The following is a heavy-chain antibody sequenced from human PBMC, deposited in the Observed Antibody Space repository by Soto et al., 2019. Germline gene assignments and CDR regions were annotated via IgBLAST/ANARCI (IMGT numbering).Heavy chain of an antibody. CDR2: IYPSNSET. D-gene: IGHD3-22*01. Sequence: GESLKISCKASGYTFTTYWIGWVRQMPGKGLEWMGIIYPSNSETRFSPSFQGQVSISADKSILTAYLQWSSLKASDTAMYYCARQGYHYDSYSFGYWGQGTLGTVAS. J-gene: IGHJ4*02. CDR1: GYTFTTYW. CDR3: ARQGYHYDSYSFGY. V-gene: IGHV5-51*01.